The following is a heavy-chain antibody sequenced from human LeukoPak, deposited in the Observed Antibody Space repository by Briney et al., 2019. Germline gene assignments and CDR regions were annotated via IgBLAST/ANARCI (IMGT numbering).Heavy chain of an antibody. CDR1: AFTFRTYG. D-gene: IGHD1-14*01. J-gene: IGHJ4*02. CDR3: AKDRHPARTDGYYFNY. V-gene: IGHV3-30*18. CDR2: ISYDANNK. Sequence: GGSLRLSCAASAFTFRTYGMHWVRQAPGKGLEWVAVISYDANNKNYADSVKGRFTISRDNSKNTLYLQMNSLRAEDTAVYYCAKDRHPARTDGYYFNYWGQGTLVTVSS.